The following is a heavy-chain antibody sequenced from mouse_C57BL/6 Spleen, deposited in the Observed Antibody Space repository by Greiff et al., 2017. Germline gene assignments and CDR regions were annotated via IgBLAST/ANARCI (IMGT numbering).Heavy chain of an antibody. V-gene: IGHV1-80*01. Sequence: VKLQESGAELVKPGASVKISCKASGYAFSSYWMNWVKQRPGKGLEWIGQIYPGDGETNYNGKFKGKATLTADKSSSTAYMQLSSLTSEDSAVYFCARSTTVEFAYWGQGTLVTVSA. CDR2: IYPGDGET. CDR3: ARSTTVEFAY. D-gene: IGHD1-1*01. CDR1: GYAFSSYW. J-gene: IGHJ3*01.